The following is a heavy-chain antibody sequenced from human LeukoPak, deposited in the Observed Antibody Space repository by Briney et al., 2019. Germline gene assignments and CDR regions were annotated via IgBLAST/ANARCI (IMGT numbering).Heavy chain of an antibody. Sequence: PGGSLRLSCAASGITFSSYWMPWVRQAPGKGLVWVSRINSDGSSTNYADSVKGRFTISRDNAKNTLYLQMNSLRAEDTAVYYCARQRDYGLDVWGQGTTVTVSS. D-gene: IGHD6-25*01. V-gene: IGHV3-74*01. CDR1: GITFSSYW. CDR2: INSDGSST. J-gene: IGHJ6*02. CDR3: ARQRDYGLDV.